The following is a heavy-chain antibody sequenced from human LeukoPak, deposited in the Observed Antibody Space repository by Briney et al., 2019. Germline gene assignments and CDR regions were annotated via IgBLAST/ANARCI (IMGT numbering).Heavy chain of an antibody. J-gene: IGHJ4*02. Sequence: GGSLRLSCAASGFTFSSYGMHWVRQAPGKGLEWVAVISYDGSNKYYADSVKGRFTISRDNSKNTLYLQMNSLRAEDTAVYYCAKGNYGDYWGQGTLVTVSS. CDR1: GFTFSSYG. CDR3: AKGNYGDY. V-gene: IGHV3-30*18. CDR2: ISYDGSNK.